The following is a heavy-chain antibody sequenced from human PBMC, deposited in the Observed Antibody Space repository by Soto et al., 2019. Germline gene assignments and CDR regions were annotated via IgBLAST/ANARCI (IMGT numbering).Heavy chain of an antibody. CDR2: ISSDGATI. V-gene: IGHV3-48*03. Sequence: PGGSLRLSCEVSGLTFSKFEMTWVRQAPGQGLEWVSSISSDGATIYYADSVKGRFTISRDNDKNLLYLQMNSLKGEDTATYYCVRVGIVARPYWGQGTPVTVSS. D-gene: IGHD2-21*01. CDR3: VRVGIVARPY. CDR1: GLTFSKFE. J-gene: IGHJ4*02.